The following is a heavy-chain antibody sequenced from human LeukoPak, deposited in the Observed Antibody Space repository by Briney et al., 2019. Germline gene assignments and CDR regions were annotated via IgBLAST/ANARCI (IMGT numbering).Heavy chain of an antibody. CDR2: INHNGNP. D-gene: IGHD6-25*01. CDR1: GGSFSGYY. CDR3: ARNDAAAPLFDS. V-gene: IGHV4-34*01. J-gene: IGHJ4*02. Sequence: SETLSLTCAVSGGSFSGYYWSWVRQPPGKGLEWIGEINHNGNPDYSPSLKSRVTISVDTPKNQSSLNLNSVTAADTAVYYCARNDAAAPLFDSWGQGTLVTVSS.